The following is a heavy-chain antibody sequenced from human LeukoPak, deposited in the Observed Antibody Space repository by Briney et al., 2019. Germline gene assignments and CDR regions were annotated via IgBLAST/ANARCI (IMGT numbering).Heavy chain of an antibody. V-gene: IGHV3-11*01. J-gene: IGHJ6*02. Sequence: GGSLRLSCAASGFTFSDYYMSWIRQAPGKGLEWVSYISSSGSTIYYADSVKGRFTISRDNAKNSLYLQMNSLRAEDTAVYYCARDKITMVRGVPLSKARDGMDVWAQGTTVTVSS. D-gene: IGHD3-10*01. CDR3: ARDKITMVRGVPLSKARDGMDV. CDR1: GFTFSDYY. CDR2: ISSSGSTI.